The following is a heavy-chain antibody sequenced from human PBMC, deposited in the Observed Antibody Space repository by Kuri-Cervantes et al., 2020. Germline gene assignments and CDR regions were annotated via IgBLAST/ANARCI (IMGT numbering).Heavy chain of an antibody. Sequence: SVKVSCKASGGTFSSYAISWVRQAPGQGLEWMGGIIPIFGTANYAQKFQGRVTITADESTSTAYMELSSLRSENTAVYYCARWKDGDYPAYFQHWGQGTLVTVSS. CDR3: ARWKDGDYPAYFQH. J-gene: IGHJ1*01. CDR1: GGTFSSYA. CDR2: IIPIFGTA. D-gene: IGHD4-17*01. V-gene: IGHV1-69*13.